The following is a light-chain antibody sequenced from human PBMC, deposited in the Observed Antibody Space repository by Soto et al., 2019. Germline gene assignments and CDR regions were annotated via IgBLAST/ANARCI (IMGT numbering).Light chain of an antibody. V-gene: IGLV2-14*01. CDR1: SSDVGGYSY. CDR3: SSYTSSSTLV. CDR2: EVS. J-gene: IGLJ2*01. Sequence: QSVLTQPASVSGSPGQSITISCTGTSSDVGGYSYVSWYQQHPGKAPKLMIYEVSNRPSGVSNRFSGSKSGNTASLTISGLQPEDEADYYCSSYTSSSTLVFGGGTKVT.